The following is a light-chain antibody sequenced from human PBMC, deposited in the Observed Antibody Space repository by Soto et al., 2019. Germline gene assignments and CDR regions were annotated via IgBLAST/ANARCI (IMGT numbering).Light chain of an antibody. J-gene: IGKJ4*01. CDR2: DAS. V-gene: IGKV3-11*01. CDR3: QQRDSWPLLT. Sequence: EIVLTQSPATLSLSPGERATLSCRASQSVNTYLAWYQHKPGQAPRLLIYDASSRATGIPARFSGSGSGTDFTLTISSREPEDFAVYYCQQRDSWPLLTFGGGTKVEIK. CDR1: QSVNTY.